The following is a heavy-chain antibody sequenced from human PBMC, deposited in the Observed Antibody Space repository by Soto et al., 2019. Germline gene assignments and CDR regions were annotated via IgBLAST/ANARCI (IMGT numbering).Heavy chain of an antibody. CDR2: IYYSGST. CDR1: GGSISSYY. D-gene: IGHD3-3*01. V-gene: IGHV4-59*08. CDR3: ARHVGGDWSGYFGFDP. J-gene: IGHJ5*02. Sequence: SETLSLTCTVSGGSISSYYWSWIRQPPGKGLEWIGYIYYSGSTNYNPSLKSRVTISVDTSKNQFSLKLSSVTAADTAVYYCARHVGGDWSGYFGFDPWGQGTLVTVSS.